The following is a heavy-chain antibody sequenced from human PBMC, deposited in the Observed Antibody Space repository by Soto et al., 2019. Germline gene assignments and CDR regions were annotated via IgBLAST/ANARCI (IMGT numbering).Heavy chain of an antibody. Sequence: ASVKVSCKASGYTFTKYVIHWVRQAPGQRLEWMGWVNAGNGNTKYSQKFQVRSIMTRDTSARTAYMELSSLRSEDTAVYYCARASEKLITIYYGMDVWGQGTTVTVSS. CDR1: GYTFTKYV. J-gene: IGHJ6*02. CDR3: ARASEKLITIYYGMDV. CDR2: VNAGNGNT. V-gene: IGHV1-3*01. D-gene: IGHD3-10*01.